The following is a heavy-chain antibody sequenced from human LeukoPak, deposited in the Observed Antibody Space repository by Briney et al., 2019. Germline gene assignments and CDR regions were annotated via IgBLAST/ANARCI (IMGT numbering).Heavy chain of an antibody. D-gene: IGHD3-16*01. V-gene: IGHV3-74*01. CDR3: ARGGSYGDY. J-gene: IGHJ4*02. CDR1: GFTFTRYW. Sequence: GGSMRLSCAASGFTFTRYWMHWVRQVPGKGLVWVSRVNTDGSSVTYGDSVKGRFTSSRDNAKNTLYLQMHSLRAEDMAVYYCARGGSYGDYWGQGILVTVSS. CDR2: VNTDGSSV.